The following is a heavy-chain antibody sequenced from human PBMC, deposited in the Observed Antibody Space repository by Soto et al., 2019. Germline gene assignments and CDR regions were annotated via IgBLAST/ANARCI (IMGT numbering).Heavy chain of an antibody. CDR1: GGYFNDNY. Sequence: QVQLQQWGAGLLKPSETLSLSCAVYGGYFNDNYYTWFRQPPGKGLEGIGEISRSGTTKYIPSLKSRASISFYTSKTQASLKLTSVTAADTAVYYCATSLWFGTQVELWGQGDLVTVSS. V-gene: IGHV4-34*01. CDR3: ATSLWFGTQVEL. D-gene: IGHD3-10*01. CDR2: ISRSGTT. J-gene: IGHJ5*02.